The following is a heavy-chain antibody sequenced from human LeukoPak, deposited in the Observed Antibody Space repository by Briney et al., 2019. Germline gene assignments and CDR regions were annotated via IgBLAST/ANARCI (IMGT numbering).Heavy chain of an antibody. CDR1: GFTFSSYS. Sequence: PGGSLRLSCAASGFTFSSYSMNWVRQAPGKGLEWVSSISSSSSYIYYADSVKGRFTISRDNAKNSLYLQMNSLRVDDSAVYYCAREWLFLHPFDLWGLGTLVTVSS. CDR2: ISSSSSYI. D-gene: IGHD2-21*01. V-gene: IGHV3-21*06. CDR3: AREWLFLHPFDL. J-gene: IGHJ4*02.